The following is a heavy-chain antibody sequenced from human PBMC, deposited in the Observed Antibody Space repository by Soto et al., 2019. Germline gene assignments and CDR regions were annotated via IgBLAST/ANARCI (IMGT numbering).Heavy chain of an antibody. CDR2: IYYSGST. J-gene: IGHJ3*02. V-gene: IGHV4-59*01. D-gene: IGHD2-21*02. CDR3: ASVLAYCGGDCPVAFDI. Sequence: PSETLSLTCTVSGGSISSYYWSWIRQPPGKGLEWIGYIYYSGSTNYNPSLKSRVTISVDTSKNLFSLKLSSVTAADTAVYYCASVLAYCGGDCPVAFDIWGQGTMVTVSS. CDR1: GGSISSYY.